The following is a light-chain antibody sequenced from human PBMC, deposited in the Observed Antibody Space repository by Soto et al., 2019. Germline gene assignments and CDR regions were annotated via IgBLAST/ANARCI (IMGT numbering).Light chain of an antibody. J-gene: IGKJ1*01. CDR2: GAS. CDR3: QQYGDSPVT. V-gene: IGKV3-20*01. CDR1: QSVSSSY. Sequence: EIVLTQSPGTLSLSQGERATLSCRASQSVSSSYLAWYQQKPGQAPRLLIYGASSRATGIPDRFSGSGSGTDFTLTISRLEPEDFAVYYCQQYGDSPVTFGQGTKVDIK.